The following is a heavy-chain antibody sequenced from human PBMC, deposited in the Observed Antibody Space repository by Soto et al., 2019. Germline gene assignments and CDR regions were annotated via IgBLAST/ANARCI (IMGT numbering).Heavy chain of an antibody. CDR3: ARGFAVVPAPDSGLTWFDP. V-gene: IGHV1-69*02. CDR2: IIPILDVV. Sequence: QVQLVQSGAEVKKPGSSVNVSCKVSGGTFSTYSIGWVRQAPGQGLEWIGRIIPILDVVDYAQKFQDRVTITADKSTNTAHMGLSSLRSDDTAVYFCARGFAVVPAPDSGLTWFDPWGQGTLVTVSS. D-gene: IGHD2-2*01. J-gene: IGHJ5*02. CDR1: GGTFSTYS.